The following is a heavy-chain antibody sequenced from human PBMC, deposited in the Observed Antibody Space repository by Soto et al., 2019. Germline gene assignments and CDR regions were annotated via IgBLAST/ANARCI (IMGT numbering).Heavy chain of an antibody. CDR2: INTGSGYT. CDR3: ARDRVYTGGSDADY. J-gene: IGHJ4*02. CDR1: GYTFSNYA. V-gene: IGHV1-18*01. D-gene: IGHD2-8*02. Sequence: QVHLVQSGAEVKKPVSSVRVSCKTSGYTFSNYAISSVRQAPGQGLEWMGWINTGSGYTNYAHDRVTMTKDASTYTAYLEVTSLRSDDTAIYYCARDRVYTGGSDADYWGQGTLVTVSS.